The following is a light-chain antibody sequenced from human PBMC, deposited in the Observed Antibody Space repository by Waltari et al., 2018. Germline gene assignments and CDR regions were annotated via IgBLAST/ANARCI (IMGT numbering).Light chain of an antibody. CDR2: DVT. V-gene: IGLV2-14*03. CDR1: SGDVGVYHF. Sequence: QSALTQPASVSGSPGQSVTFSCTGTSGDVGVYHFRSWYQHHPGRAPKLLIYDVTHRPSVVSTRFSGSKSGYTASLTISGLQAADEAEYYCSSYSSTNTVVFGGGTQLTV. J-gene: IGLJ3*02. CDR3: SSYSSTNTVV.